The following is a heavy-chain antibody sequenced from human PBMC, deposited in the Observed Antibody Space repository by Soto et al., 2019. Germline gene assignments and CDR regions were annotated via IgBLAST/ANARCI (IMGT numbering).Heavy chain of an antibody. D-gene: IGHD3-10*01. J-gene: IGHJ6*02. CDR1: GYSFTSYW. Sequence: PVASLTISCKGSGYSFTSYWIGWLRQMPGKGLEWMGIIYPGDSDTRYSPSFQGQVTISADKSISTAYLQWSSLKASDTAMPYCARYGEPSYGSGSPYYYHGMDVWGQGSTLTVCS. CDR2: IYPGDSDT. V-gene: IGHV5-51*01. CDR3: ARYGEPSYGSGSPYYYHGMDV.